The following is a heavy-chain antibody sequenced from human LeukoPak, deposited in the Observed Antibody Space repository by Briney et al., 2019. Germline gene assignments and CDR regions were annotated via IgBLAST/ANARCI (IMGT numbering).Heavy chain of an antibody. Sequence: ASVKVSCKASGYTFTSYGISWVRQAPGQGLEWMGWISAYNGNTNYAQKLQGRVTMTTDTSTSTAYMELRSLRSDDTAVYYCARYLFNPGYGGAPWPDYWGQGTLVTVSS. D-gene: IGHD4-23*01. V-gene: IGHV1-18*01. CDR2: ISAYNGNT. J-gene: IGHJ4*02. CDR1: GYTFTSYG. CDR3: ARYLFNPGYGGAPWPDY.